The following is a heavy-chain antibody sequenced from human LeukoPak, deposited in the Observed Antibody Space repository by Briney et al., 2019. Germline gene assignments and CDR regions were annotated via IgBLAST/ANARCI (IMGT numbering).Heavy chain of an antibody. V-gene: IGHV4-61*10. CDR3: ASRKLGNDY. Sequence: SETLSLTCTVSGGSISRVSYYWSCIRQPAGKGLEWIGHIYYTGSSSYNPSLRSRVTISADMSKNQFSLKLSSVTAADTAVYYCASRKLGNDYWGQGTLVTVSS. D-gene: IGHD7-27*01. CDR1: GGSISRVSYY. CDR2: IYYTGSS. J-gene: IGHJ4*01.